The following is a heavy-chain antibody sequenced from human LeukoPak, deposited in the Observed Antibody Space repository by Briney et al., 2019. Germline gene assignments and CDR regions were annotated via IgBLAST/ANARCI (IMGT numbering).Heavy chain of an antibody. V-gene: IGHV3-33*01. CDR1: GFTFSSYG. CDR2: IWYDGSNK. CDR3: ARGGEDSGSYFDY. J-gene: IGHJ4*02. Sequence: PGGSLRLSCAASGFTFSSYGMHWVRQAPGKGLEWVAVIWYDGSNKYYAVSVKGRFTISRDNSKNTLYLQMNSLRAEDTAVYYCARGGEDSGSYFDYWGQGTLVTVSS. D-gene: IGHD1-26*01.